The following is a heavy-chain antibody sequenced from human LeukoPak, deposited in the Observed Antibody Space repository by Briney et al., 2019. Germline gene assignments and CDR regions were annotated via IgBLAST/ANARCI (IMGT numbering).Heavy chain of an antibody. CDR3: AKDAAAPRGLLWFGEKPGYPDY. J-gene: IGHJ4*02. CDR1: GFAFSDYY. Sequence: KPGGSLRLSCAASGFAFSDYYMSWIRQAPGKGLEWVSYISSSGSTIYYADSVKGRFTISRDNAKNSLYLQMNSLRAEDTAVYYCAKDAAAPRGLLWFGEKPGYPDYWGQGTLVTVSS. CDR2: ISSSGSTI. V-gene: IGHV3-11*04. D-gene: IGHD3-10*01.